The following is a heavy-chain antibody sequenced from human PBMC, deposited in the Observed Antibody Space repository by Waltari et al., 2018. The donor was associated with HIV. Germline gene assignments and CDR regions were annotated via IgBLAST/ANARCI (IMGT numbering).Heavy chain of an antibody. CDR1: GYTFTSYD. Sequence: QVPLVQSGAEVKKPGASVQVSCKASGYTFTSYDINGVRQATGQGLEWMGWMNPNSGNTGYAQKFQGRVTMTRNTSISTAYMELSSLRSEDTAVYYCARGPYYYGSGSYWFDPWGQGTLVTVSS. J-gene: IGHJ5*02. CDR2: MNPNSGNT. D-gene: IGHD3-10*01. CDR3: ARGPYYYGSGSYWFDP. V-gene: IGHV1-8*01.